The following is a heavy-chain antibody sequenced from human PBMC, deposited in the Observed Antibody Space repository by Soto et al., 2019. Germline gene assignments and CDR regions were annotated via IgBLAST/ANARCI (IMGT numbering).Heavy chain of an antibody. V-gene: IGHV3-23*01. CDR2: ISAGST. CDR3: ARDPLWFGEPYFDY. J-gene: IGHJ4*02. D-gene: IGHD3-10*01. CDR1: GFTFNNYA. Sequence: PGGSLRLSCAASGFTFNNYAMSWVRQAPGKGLEWVSSISAGSTYYADSVKGRFIISRDTSKNTLYLQMNSLRAEDTAVYYCARDPLWFGEPYFDYWGQGTLVTVSS.